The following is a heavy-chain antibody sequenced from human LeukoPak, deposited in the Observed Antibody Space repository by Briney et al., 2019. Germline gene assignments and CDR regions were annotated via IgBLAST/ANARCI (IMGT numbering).Heavy chain of an antibody. Sequence: GGSLRLSCTASGFTFGDYAMSWVRQAPGKGLEWVGLIRSKAYGGTTEYAASVKGRFTISRDDSKSIAYLQMNSLKTEDTAVYYCTRVYYDYVWGSYRYNKFCYFDYWGRGPLVTVSS. CDR2: IRSKAYGGTT. D-gene: IGHD3-16*02. CDR3: TRVYYDYVWGSYRYNKFCYFDY. V-gene: IGHV3-49*04. CDR1: GFTFGDYA. J-gene: IGHJ4*02.